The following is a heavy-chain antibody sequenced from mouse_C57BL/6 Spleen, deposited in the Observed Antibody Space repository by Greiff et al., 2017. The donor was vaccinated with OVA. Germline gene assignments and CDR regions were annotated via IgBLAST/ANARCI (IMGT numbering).Heavy chain of an antibody. D-gene: IGHD3-1*01. CDR3: SRGNCGQDFDY. CDR1: GYTFTGYW. Sequence: VQLQQSGAELMKPGASVKLSCKATGYTFTGYWIKWVKQRPGHGLEWIGEILPGSGSTNYNEKFKGKATFTADTSSNTAYMQLSSLTTEYDALDYCSRGNCGQDFDYWGKGTTLTVSS. V-gene: IGHV1-9*01. CDR2: ILPGSGST. J-gene: IGHJ2*01.